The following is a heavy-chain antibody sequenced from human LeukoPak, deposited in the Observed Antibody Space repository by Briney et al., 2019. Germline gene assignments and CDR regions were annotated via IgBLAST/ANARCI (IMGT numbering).Heavy chain of an antibody. CDR1: GYTFTDYY. D-gene: IGHD2-2*02. V-gene: IGHV1-2*02. J-gene: IGHJ5*02. CDR2: INPNSGGT. CDR3: ARGLRGYCSSTSCYSGTDGWFDP. Sequence: ASVKVFCKASGYTFTDYYMHWVRQAPGQGLEWMGWINPNSGGTNYAQKFQGRVTMTRDTSISTAYMELSRLRSDDTAVYYCARGLRGYCSSTSCYSGTDGWFDPWGQGTLVTVSS.